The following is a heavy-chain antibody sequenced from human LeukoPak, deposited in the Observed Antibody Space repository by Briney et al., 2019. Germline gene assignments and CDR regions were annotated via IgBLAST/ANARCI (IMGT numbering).Heavy chain of an antibody. V-gene: IGHV1-18*01. CDR3: ARSGPMVSLGWFDP. CDR2: ISTYNGYI. Sequence: ASVKVSCKASGYTFTSYGISWVRQAPGEGLEWMGWISTYNGYINYAERLQGRVTMTSDTSTSTVYMELRSLRSDDTAVYYCARSGPMVSLGWFDPWGQGTLVTVSS. J-gene: IGHJ5*02. D-gene: IGHD3-10*01. CDR1: GYTFTSYG.